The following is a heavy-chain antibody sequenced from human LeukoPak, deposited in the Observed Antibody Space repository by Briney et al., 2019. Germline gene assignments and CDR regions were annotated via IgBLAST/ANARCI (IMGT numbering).Heavy chain of an antibody. CDR1: GGSISSSSYY. CDR3: AKSGGYNAGTGYYYYYLDV. D-gene: IGHD6-13*01. Sequence: SETLSLTCTLSGGSISSSSYYWGWIRQPPGKGREGIGRIYYSGSTYYNPSLKSRVPISVDTSKHQSSLKLSSVAAADTAVYYCAKSGGYNAGTGYYYYYLDVWGKGTTVTVSS. J-gene: IGHJ6*03. V-gene: IGHV4-39*01. CDR2: IYYSGST.